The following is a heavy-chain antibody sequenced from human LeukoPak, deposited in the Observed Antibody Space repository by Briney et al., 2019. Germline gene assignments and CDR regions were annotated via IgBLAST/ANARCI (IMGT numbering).Heavy chain of an antibody. CDR3: ARVTTTPLPYFDY. Sequence: PSETLSLTCAVSGGSISSSNWWSWVRQPPGKGLEWIGEISHSGSTNYNPSLKSRVTISVDKSKNQFSLKLSSVTAADTAVYYCARVTTTPLPYFDYWGQGTLVTVSS. J-gene: IGHJ4*02. CDR2: ISHSGST. V-gene: IGHV4-4*02. CDR1: GGSISSSNW. D-gene: IGHD4-11*01.